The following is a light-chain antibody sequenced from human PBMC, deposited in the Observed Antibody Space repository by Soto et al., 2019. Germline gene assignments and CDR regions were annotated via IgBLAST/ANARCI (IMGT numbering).Light chain of an antibody. CDR3: QQVISYPRT. CDR1: QGISSY. Sequence: PPPLSASIGEKVTITCRASQGISSYLAWYQQKPGKAPKLLIYAASTLQSGVPSRFSGSGSGTDFTLTISSLQPEDFATYYCQQVISYPRTFGQGTKVDIK. J-gene: IGKJ1*01. V-gene: IGKV1-8*01. CDR2: AAS.